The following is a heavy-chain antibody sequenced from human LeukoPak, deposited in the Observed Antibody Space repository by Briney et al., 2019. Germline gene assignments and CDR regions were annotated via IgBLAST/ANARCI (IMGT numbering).Heavy chain of an antibody. CDR3: ARGRISYYYGSGSHNWFDP. V-gene: IGHV1-8*02. CDR2: MNPNSGNT. CDR1: GYTFTSYD. J-gene: IGHJ5*02. D-gene: IGHD3-10*01. Sequence: ASVKVSCKASGYTFTSYDINWVRQATGQGLEWMVWMNPNSGNTGYAQKFQGRVTMTRNTSISTAYMELSSLRSEDTAVYYCARGRISYYYGSGSHNWFDPWGQGTLVTVSS.